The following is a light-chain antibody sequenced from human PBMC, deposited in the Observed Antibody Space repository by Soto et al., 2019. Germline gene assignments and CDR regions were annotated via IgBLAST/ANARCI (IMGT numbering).Light chain of an antibody. CDR1: QSVDRA. J-gene: IGKJ1*01. Sequence: VVMTQSPVTLSVSPGERVTLSCRASQSVDRALAWYQQKPGQGLRLLIYAASTRASGVPDRFSGSGSGTEFTLTIGSLQSEAFAVYYCQEYKHWRTFGQGAKVEIK. CDR2: AAS. V-gene: IGKV3-15*01. CDR3: QEYKHWRT.